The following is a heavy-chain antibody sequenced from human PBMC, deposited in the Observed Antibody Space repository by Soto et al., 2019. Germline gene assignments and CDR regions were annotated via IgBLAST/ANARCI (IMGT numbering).Heavy chain of an antibody. CDR3: GSDRGYNGNYGWLGP. D-gene: IGHD1-7*01. J-gene: IGHJ5*02. CDR2: ISVYNGNT. V-gene: IGHV1-18*01. CDR1: GYNFTSYG. Sequence: QVQLVQSGAEVKKPGASVKVSCKASGYNFTSYGISWVRQAPGQGLEWMGWISVYNGNTNYAQKLQGRVTMTTDTSTSKVDMELRSRRSDDTAVYYGGSDRGYNGNYGWLGPWGQGTLVTVSS.